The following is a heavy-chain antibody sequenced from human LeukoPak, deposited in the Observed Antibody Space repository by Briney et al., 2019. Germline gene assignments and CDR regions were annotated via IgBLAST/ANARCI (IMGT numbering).Heavy chain of an antibody. CDR2: IASSGRNT. J-gene: IGHJ3*01. CDR3: AKDIQLSA. Sequence: PGGSLRLPCAASGFTFSSYAMSWVRQAPGKGLEWVSLIASSGRNTYYTDSVRGRFTISRDNSKKTLSLQMNSLRVEDTAIYYCAKDIQLSAWGLGTMVTVSS. V-gene: IGHV3-23*01. CDR1: GFTFSSYA. D-gene: IGHD5-24*01.